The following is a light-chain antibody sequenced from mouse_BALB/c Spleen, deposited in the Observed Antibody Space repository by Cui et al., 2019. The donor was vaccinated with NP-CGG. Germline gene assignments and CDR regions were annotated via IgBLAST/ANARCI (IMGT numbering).Light chain of an antibody. CDR1: TGAVTTSNY. Sequence: QAVVTQESALTTSPGETVTLTCHSSTGAVTTSNYANWVQEKPDHLFTGLIGGTNNRVPGDPARFSGSLIGDKAALTITGAQTEDEAIYFCALWYSNHWVFGGGTKLTVL. J-gene: IGLJ1*01. V-gene: IGLV1*01. CDR3: ALWYSNHWV. CDR2: GTN.